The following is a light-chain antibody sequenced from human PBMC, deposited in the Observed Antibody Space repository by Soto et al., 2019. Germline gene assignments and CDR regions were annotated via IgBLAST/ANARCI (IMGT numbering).Light chain of an antibody. V-gene: IGKV3-15*01. CDR1: QSVSRN. CDR2: GAS. Sequence: EIVMTQSPATLPVSPGERATLSCRASQSVSRNLAWYQQKPGQAPRLLMYGASTRATGIPARFSGSGSGTEFTLTISSLQSEDFAVYYCQEYDNWLTWTFGQGTKVDIK. CDR3: QEYDNWLTWT. J-gene: IGKJ1*01.